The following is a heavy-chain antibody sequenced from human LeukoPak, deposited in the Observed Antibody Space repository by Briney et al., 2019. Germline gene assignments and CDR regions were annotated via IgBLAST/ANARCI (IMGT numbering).Heavy chain of an antibody. CDR1: GFTFSSYS. Sequence: GGSLRLSCAASGFTFSSYSMMWVRQAPGKGLEWVANIKQDGSEKYYVDSVKGRFTISRDNAKNSLYLQMNSLRAEDTAVYYCARGGGIAAAGTGRSGNWFDPWGQGTLVTVSS. V-gene: IGHV3-7*01. CDR3: ARGGGIAAAGTGRSGNWFDP. D-gene: IGHD6-13*01. CDR2: IKQDGSEK. J-gene: IGHJ5*02.